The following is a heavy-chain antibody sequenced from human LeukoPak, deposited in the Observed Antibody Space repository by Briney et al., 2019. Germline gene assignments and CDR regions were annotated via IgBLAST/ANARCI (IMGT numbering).Heavy chain of an antibody. CDR2: ISGRTSST. Sequence: GGSLRLSCAASGFTFSTNAMTWVRQAPGKGLEWVSAISGRTSSTYYADSGKGRFTISRDNSKNTLYLQMDTLRAEDTAVYYCAKCGSSGCHLIDYWGLGTLVTVSS. D-gene: IGHD5-12*01. V-gene: IGHV3-23*01. CDR1: GFTFSTNA. CDR3: AKCGSSGCHLIDY. J-gene: IGHJ4*02.